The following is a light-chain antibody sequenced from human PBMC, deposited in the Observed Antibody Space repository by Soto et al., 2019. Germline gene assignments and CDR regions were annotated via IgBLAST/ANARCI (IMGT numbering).Light chain of an antibody. CDR3: AACDDSLSGRV. CDR2: RNN. CDR1: SSNIGSNS. Sequence: QSVLTQPPSASGTPGQRVTISCSGSSSNIGSNSVYWYQQLPGTAPKLLIYRNNQRPSGVPDRFSGSRSGTSASLAISGLRSEDEADYYCAACDDSLSGRVFGGGTKLTVL. J-gene: IGLJ3*02. V-gene: IGLV1-47*01.